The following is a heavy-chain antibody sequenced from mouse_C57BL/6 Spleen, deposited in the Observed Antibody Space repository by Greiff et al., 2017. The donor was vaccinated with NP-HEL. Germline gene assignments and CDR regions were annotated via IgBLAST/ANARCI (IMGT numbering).Heavy chain of an antibody. J-gene: IGHJ2*01. CDR2: IYPGDGDT. CDR3: ARSISFDY. CDR1: GYAFSSSW. V-gene: IGHV1-82*01. Sequence: VQLQQSGPELVKPGASVKISCKASGYAFSSSWMNWVKQRPGKGLEWIGRIYPGDGDTNYNGKFKGKATLTADKSSSTAYMQLSSLSSDDSAVYFCARSISFDYWGQGTTLTVSS. D-gene: IGHD6-2*01.